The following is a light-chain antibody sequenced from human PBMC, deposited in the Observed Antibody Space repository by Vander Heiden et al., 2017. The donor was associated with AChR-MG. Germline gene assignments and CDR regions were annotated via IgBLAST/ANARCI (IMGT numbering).Light chain of an antibody. V-gene: IGLV1-44*01. CDR1: HSNIGNND. CDR3: AAWDDSLTAPV. Sequence: QSVLIQPPSAPGTPGPMITISCSGSHSNIGNNDVIWYQQFPGTAPKLLIHSTNERPSGVPDRFSGSKSGTSASLAISGLQSEDEADYYCAAWDDSLTAPVFGGGTGLTVI. J-gene: IGLJ3*02. CDR2: STN.